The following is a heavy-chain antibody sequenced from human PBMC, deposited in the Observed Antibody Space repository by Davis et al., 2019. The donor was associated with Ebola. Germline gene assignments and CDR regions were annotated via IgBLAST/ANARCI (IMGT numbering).Heavy chain of an antibody. J-gene: IGHJ4*02. D-gene: IGHD2-2*01. CDR2: IKQDGSEK. CDR1: GFTFSSYW. Sequence: PAGSLRLSCAASGFTFSSYWMSWVRQAPGKGLEWVANIKQDGSEKYYVDSVKGRFTISRDNAKNSLYLQMNSLRADDTAVYYCAKDPFYCNSTSCYVFDYWGQGTLVTVSS. CDR3: AKDPFYCNSTSCYVFDY. V-gene: IGHV3-7*03.